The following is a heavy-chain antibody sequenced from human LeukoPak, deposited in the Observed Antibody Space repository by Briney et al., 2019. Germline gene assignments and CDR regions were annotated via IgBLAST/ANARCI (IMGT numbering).Heavy chain of an antibody. CDR1: GYTFTSYY. J-gene: IGHJ1*01. CDR3: ARHQRYSSGSGDFQH. Sequence: ASVKVSCKASGYTFTSYYMHWVRQAPGQGLEWMGIINPSGGSTSYAQKFQGRLTMTRDTSASTVYMELSSLRSEDTAVYYCARHQRYSSGSGDFQHWGQGTLVTVSS. CDR2: INPSGGST. V-gene: IGHV1-46*01. D-gene: IGHD6-19*01.